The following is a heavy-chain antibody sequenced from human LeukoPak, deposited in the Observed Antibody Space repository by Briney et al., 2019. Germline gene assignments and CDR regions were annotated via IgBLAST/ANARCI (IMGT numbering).Heavy chain of an antibody. V-gene: IGHV3-23*01. CDR1: GFTFSSYA. CDR2: ISGSGGST. J-gene: IGHJ5*01. D-gene: IGHD5-24*01. CDR3: ARDKVEGPTKFDS. Sequence: GGSLRLSCASGFTFSSYAMSWVRQAPGKGLEWVSAISGSGGSTYYADSVKGRFTISRDNSKNTLYLHMNSLGAEDTAVYYCARDKVEGPTKFDSWGLGIRVTVSS.